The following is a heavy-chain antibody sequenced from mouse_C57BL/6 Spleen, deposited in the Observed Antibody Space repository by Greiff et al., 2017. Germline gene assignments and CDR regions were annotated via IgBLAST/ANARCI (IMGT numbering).Heavy chain of an antibody. CDR2: IYPGSGST. V-gene: IGHV1-55*01. CDR1: GYTFTSYW. D-gene: IGHD2-3*01. J-gene: IGHJ4*01. CDR3: ARLAIYDGYYFYAMDY. Sequence: VQLQQPGAELVKPGASVKMSCKASGYTFTSYWITWVKQRPGQGLEWIGDIYPGSGSTNYNEKFKSKATLTVDTSSSTAYMQLSSLTSEDSAVYYCARLAIYDGYYFYAMDYWGQGTSVTVSS.